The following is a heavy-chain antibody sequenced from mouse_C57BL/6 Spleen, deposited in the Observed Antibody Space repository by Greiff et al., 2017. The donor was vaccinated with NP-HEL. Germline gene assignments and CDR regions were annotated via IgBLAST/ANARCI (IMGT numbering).Heavy chain of an antibody. D-gene: IGHD1-1*01. CDR1: GYTFTDYN. Sequence: EVQLQQSGPELVKPGASVKIPCKASGYTFTDYNMDWVKQSHGKSLEWIGDINPNNGGTIYNQKFKGKATLTVDKSSSTAYMDLSSLTSEETAVYSCARDYYCSSSWYFDVWGTGTTVTVAS. V-gene: IGHV1-18*01. J-gene: IGHJ1*03. CDR3: ARDYYCSSSWYFDV. CDR2: INPNNGGT.